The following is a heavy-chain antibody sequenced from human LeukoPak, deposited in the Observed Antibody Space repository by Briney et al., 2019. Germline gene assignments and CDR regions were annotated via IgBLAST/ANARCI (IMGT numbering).Heavy chain of an antibody. CDR1: GGTFSSYA. CDR3: ARESTIFGDFDY. V-gene: IGHV1-69*05. D-gene: IGHD3-3*01. J-gene: IGHJ4*02. Sequence: ASVKVSCKASGGTFSSYAISWVRQAPGQGLEWMGGIIPIFGTANYAQKFQGRVTITTDESTSTAYMELSSLRSEDTAVYYCARESTIFGDFDYWGQGTLVTVSS. CDR2: IIPIFGTA.